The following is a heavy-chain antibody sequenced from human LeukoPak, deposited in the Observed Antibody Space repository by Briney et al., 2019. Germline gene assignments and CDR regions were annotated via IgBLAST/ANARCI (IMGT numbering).Heavy chain of an antibody. V-gene: IGHV3-49*04. D-gene: IGHD3-22*01. Sequence: GGSLRLSCAASGFTFSTYAMNWVRQAPGKGLGWVGFIRSKAYGGTTEYAASVKGRFTISRDDSKSIAYLQMNSLKTEDTAVYYCTRGTPYYYDSSGYQDAFDIWGQGTMVTVSS. CDR1: GFTFSTYA. CDR2: IRSKAYGGTT. CDR3: TRGTPYYYDSSGYQDAFDI. J-gene: IGHJ3*02.